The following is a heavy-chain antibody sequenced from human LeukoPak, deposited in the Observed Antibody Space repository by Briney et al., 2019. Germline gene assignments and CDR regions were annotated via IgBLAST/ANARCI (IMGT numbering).Heavy chain of an antibody. J-gene: IGHJ4*02. CDR2: INTDGTA. V-gene: IGHV3-53*01. Sequence: PGGSLRLSCAVSGFSVSNNYMSWVRQAPGKGLEWVSIINTDGTADYAESVKGRFTISRDNSKNTLFLQMNSLTAEDTAVYYCARDRDESGSWESTFDCWGQGTLVTVSS. D-gene: IGHD3-10*01. CDR3: ARDRDESGSWESTFDC. CDR1: GFSVSNNY.